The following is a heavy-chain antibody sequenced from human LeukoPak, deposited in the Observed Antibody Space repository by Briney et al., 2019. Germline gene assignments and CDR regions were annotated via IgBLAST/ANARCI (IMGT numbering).Heavy chain of an antibody. Sequence: GGSLRLSCAASGFTFSDYYMSWIRQAPGKGLEWVSYISSRSSYTNHADSVKGRFTISRDNAKNSLYLQMNSLRAEDTAVYYCASYTYYYDSSGYEGAFDIWGQGTMVTVSS. D-gene: IGHD3-22*01. CDR1: GFTFSDYY. J-gene: IGHJ3*02. V-gene: IGHV3-11*03. CDR3: ASYTYYYDSSGYEGAFDI. CDR2: ISSRSSYT.